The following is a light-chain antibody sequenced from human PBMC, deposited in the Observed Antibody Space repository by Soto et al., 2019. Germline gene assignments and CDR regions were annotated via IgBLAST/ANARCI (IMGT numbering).Light chain of an antibody. CDR2: GAS. J-gene: IGKJ1*01. Sequence: EIVLTQSPGTLSLSPGERVTLSCRASQSVSSNYLAWYQQKPGQAPRLLIYGASTRATGIPDRFSGSGSGTGFTLTISRLEPEDFAVYYCQQYGSSPPWTFGQGTKVEIK. V-gene: IGKV3-20*01. CDR3: QQYGSSPPWT. CDR1: QSVSSNY.